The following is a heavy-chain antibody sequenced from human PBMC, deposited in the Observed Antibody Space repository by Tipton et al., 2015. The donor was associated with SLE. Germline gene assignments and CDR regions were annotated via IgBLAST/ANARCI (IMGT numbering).Heavy chain of an antibody. V-gene: IGHV4-59*07. CDR3: ARVGSSNWGYFDY. D-gene: IGHD7-27*01. J-gene: IGHJ4*02. CDR2: IYYSGST. Sequence: TLSLTCTVSGGSISSYYWSWIRQPPGKGLEWIGYIYYSGSTNYNPSLKSRVTISVDTSKNQFSLKLTSVTAADTAVYYCARVGSSNWGYFDYWGQGTLVTVSS. CDR1: GGSISSYY.